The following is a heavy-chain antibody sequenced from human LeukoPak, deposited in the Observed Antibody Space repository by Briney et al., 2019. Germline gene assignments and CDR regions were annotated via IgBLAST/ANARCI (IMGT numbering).Heavy chain of an antibody. CDR3: ARRTIAAADAWFAP. Sequence: SETLSLTCTVSGGSISSSNYYWGWIRQPPGKGLEWIGSIYYSGSTYYNPSPKSRVTISVDTSKNQFSLKLNSVTAADTAVYYCARRTIAAADAWFAPWGQGTLVSVSS. J-gene: IGHJ5*02. CDR2: IYYSGST. D-gene: IGHD6-13*01. CDR1: GGSISSSNYY. V-gene: IGHV4-39*01.